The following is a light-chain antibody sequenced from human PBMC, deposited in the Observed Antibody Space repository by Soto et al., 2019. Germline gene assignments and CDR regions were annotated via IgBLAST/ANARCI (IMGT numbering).Light chain of an antibody. CDR2: GAS. CDR3: QQYGSSSWT. J-gene: IGKJ1*01. V-gene: IGKV3-20*01. Sequence: EIVMTQSPATLSVSPGERVTLSCRASQSISNNLAWYQQKPGQAPRLLIFGASTRATGIPDRFSGSGSGTDFTLTISRLEPEDFAVYYCQQYGSSSWTFGQGTKVDIK. CDR1: QSISNN.